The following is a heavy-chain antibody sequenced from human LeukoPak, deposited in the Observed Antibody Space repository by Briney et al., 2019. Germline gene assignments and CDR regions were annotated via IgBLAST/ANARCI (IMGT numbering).Heavy chain of an antibody. D-gene: IGHD7-27*01. CDR3: ARHNWGYSIDY. CDR2: ISYDGSNK. V-gene: IGHV3-30*01. Sequence: GGYLRLSCAASGFTFSSYAMHWVRQAPGKGLEWVAVISYDGSNKYYADSVKGQFTVSRDNSKNTLYLQMNSLRAEDTAVYYCARHNWGYSIDYWGQGTLVTVSS. J-gene: IGHJ4*02. CDR1: GFTFSSYA.